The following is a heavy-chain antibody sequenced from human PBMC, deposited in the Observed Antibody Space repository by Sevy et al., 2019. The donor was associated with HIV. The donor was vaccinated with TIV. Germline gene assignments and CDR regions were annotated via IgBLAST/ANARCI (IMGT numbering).Heavy chain of an antibody. CDR3: AAPSGSYHDAFDI. J-gene: IGHJ3*02. D-gene: IGHD1-26*01. CDR1: GFTFTSSA. Sequence: SVKVSCKASGFTFTSSAVQWVRQARGQRLEWIGWIVVGSGNTNYAQKFQERVTITRDMSTSTAYMELSSLRSEDTAVYYCAAPSGSYHDAFDIWGQGTMVTVSS. V-gene: IGHV1-58*01. CDR2: IVVGSGNT.